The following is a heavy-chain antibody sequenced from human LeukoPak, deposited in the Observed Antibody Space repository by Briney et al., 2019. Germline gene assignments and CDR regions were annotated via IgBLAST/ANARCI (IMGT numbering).Heavy chain of an antibody. Sequence: PSETLSLTCAVYGGSFSGYYWSWIRQPPGKGLEWIGEINHSGSTNYNPSLKSRVTISVETSKNQVSLKLSSVTAADTAVYYCARDKGIVGATNEPDAFDIWGQGTMVTVSS. D-gene: IGHD1-26*01. V-gene: IGHV4-34*01. J-gene: IGHJ3*02. CDR1: GGSFSGYY. CDR2: INHSGST. CDR3: ARDKGIVGATNEPDAFDI.